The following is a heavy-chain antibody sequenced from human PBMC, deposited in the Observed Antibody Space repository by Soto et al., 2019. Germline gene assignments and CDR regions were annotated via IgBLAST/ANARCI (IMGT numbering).Heavy chain of an antibody. V-gene: IGHV4-30-4*01. Sequence: QVQLQESGPGLVKPSQTLSLTCTVSGGSISSGDYYWSWIRQPPGKGLEWIGYIYYSGSTYYNPSLKSRVTISVDTSKNQFSLKLSSVTAADTAVYYCAREGWKVTTGGVYYYYGMDVWGQGTTVTVSS. CDR1: GGSISSGDYY. D-gene: IGHD2-21*02. CDR2: IYYSGST. J-gene: IGHJ6*02. CDR3: AREGWKVTTGGVYYYYGMDV.